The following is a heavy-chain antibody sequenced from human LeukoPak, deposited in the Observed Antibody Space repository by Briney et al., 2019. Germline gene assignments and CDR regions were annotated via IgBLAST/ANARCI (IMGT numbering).Heavy chain of an antibody. J-gene: IGHJ5*02. V-gene: IGHV4-34*01. CDR3: ARNSKYITGTYNWFDP. D-gene: IGHD1-20*01. Sequence: PSETLSLTCAVYGGSFSGYYWSWIRQPPGKGLEWIGEINHSGSTNYNPSLKSRVTISVDTSKNQFSLKLSSVTAADTAVYYCARNSKYITGTYNWFDPWGQGTLVAVSS. CDR1: GGSFSGYY. CDR2: INHSGST.